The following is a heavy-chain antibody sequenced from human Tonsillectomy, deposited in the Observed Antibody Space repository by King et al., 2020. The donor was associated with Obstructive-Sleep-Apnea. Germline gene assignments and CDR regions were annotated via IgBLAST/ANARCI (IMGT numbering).Heavy chain of an antibody. Sequence: VQLVESGGGLVQPGGSLRLSCAASGFTFSSYSMNWVRQAPGKGLEWVSYISSSSTTIYYADSVKGRFTISRDNAKNSLYLQMNSLSAEDTAVFYCARDRRGYTYGEYYFDYWGQGTLVTVSS. D-gene: IGHD5-18*01. CDR2: ISSSSTTI. CDR3: ARDRRGYTYGEYYFDY. V-gene: IGHV3-48*04. J-gene: IGHJ4*02. CDR1: GFTFSSYS.